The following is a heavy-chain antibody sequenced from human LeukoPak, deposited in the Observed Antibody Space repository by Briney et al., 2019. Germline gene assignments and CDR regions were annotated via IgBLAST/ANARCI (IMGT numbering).Heavy chain of an antibody. V-gene: IGHV3-30-3*01. D-gene: IGHD6-13*01. J-gene: IGHJ4*02. CDR1: GFTFSSYA. CDR3: AKDGQQLIDY. CDR2: ISYDGSNK. Sequence: GRSLRLSCAASGFTFSSYAMHWVRQAPGKGLEWVAVISYDGSNKYYADSVKGRFTISRDNSKNTLYLQMNSLRAEDTAVYYCAKDGQQLIDYWGQGTLVTVSS.